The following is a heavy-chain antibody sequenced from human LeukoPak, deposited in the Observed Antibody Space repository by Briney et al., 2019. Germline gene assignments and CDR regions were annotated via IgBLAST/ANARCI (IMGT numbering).Heavy chain of an antibody. Sequence: GGSLRLSCAASGFTFGSYSMNWVRQAPGKGLEWVSSISSSSSYIYYADSVKGRFTISRDNAKNSLYLQMNSLRAEDTAVYYCARAGRGDDDAFDIWGQGTMVTVSS. D-gene: IGHD2-21*02. CDR3: ARAGRGDDDAFDI. J-gene: IGHJ3*02. CDR2: ISSSSSYI. V-gene: IGHV3-21*01. CDR1: GFTFGSYS.